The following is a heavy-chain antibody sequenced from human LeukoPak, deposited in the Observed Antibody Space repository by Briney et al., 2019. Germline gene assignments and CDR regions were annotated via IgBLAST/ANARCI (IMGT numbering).Heavy chain of an antibody. CDR2: ITNSGGNT. CDR1: GFTFNNYA. V-gene: IGHV3-23*01. D-gene: IGHD2-21*01. Sequence: GGSLRLSCGASGFTFNNYAMSWVRQAPGKGLEWVSAITNSGGNTYYADSVKGRFTISRDNSKNTLYLQMNSLRAEDTAVYYCAKDLYFFDYWGQGTLVTVSS. CDR3: AKDLYFFDY. J-gene: IGHJ4*02.